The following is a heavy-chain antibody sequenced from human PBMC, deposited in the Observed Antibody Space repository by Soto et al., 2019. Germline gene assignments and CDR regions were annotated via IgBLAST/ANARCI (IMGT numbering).Heavy chain of an antibody. CDR1: GYSINSDYY. D-gene: IGHD3-10*01. CDR2: VDHSGRT. Sequence: SETLSLTCAVSGYSINSDYYWGWIRQPPGKGLEWIGSVDHSGRTYYSPSRRSRLTIFIDTSKNQFSLRLTSVTAADTAMYFCAKKGYYPSGKINLFDSWGPGTLVTVSS. CDR3: AKKGYYPSGKINLFDS. V-gene: IGHV4-38-2*01. J-gene: IGHJ4*02.